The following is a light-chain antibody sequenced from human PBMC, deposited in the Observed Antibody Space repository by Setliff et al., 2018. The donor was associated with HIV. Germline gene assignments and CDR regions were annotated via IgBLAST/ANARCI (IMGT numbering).Light chain of an antibody. V-gene: IGLV2-14*01. CDR2: GVR. CDR1: SSDVGGYNY. Sequence: QSALTQPASVYGSPGQSITISCTGTSSDVGGYNYVSWYQQYPGKAPELMIYGVRNRPSGVSDRFSGSKSGNTASLSIPWLQAEDEADYYCSSYTSSSPPYVFGSGTKVTVL. J-gene: IGLJ1*01. CDR3: SSYTSSSPPYV.